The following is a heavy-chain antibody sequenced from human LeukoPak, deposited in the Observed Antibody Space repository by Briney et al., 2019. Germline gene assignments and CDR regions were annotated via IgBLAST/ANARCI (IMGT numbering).Heavy chain of an antibody. Sequence: ASVKVSCKASGYTFTSYGISWVRQAPGQGLEWMGWISAYNGNTNYAQKLQGRVTMTTDTSTSTAYMELRSLRSDDTAVYYCAGDPISYYYDSSGAFDIWGQGTMVTVSS. CDR3: AGDPISYYYDSSGAFDI. J-gene: IGHJ3*02. CDR2: ISAYNGNT. CDR1: GYTFTSYG. D-gene: IGHD3-22*01. V-gene: IGHV1-18*04.